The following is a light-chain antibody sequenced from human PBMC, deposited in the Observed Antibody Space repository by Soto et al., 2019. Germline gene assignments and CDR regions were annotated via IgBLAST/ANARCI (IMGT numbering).Light chain of an antibody. V-gene: IGKV1-39*01. CDR1: QSISSS. CDR2: AAS. CDR3: QQRYSTPRT. Sequence: DIQMTQSPSSLSASVRDRVTITCRASQSISSSLNWYQQKPGKAPKLLIYAASSLQSGVPSRFSGSGSGTDFTLTISSLQPEDFATYYCQQRYSTPRTFGQGTKVEIK. J-gene: IGKJ1*01.